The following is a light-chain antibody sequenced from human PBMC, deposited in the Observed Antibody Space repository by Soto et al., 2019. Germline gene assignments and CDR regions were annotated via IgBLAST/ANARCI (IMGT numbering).Light chain of an antibody. CDR2: NNN. CDR1: NXNIGHNY. Sequence: QSVLTQPPSASGTPGQRVTICCSGTNXNIGHNYVYWYQQLPRAAPKLLIFNNNQRPSGVPDRFSGSKSGTSASLAISGLRSEDEADYYCAAWDDSLIGPVFGGGTKVTVL. J-gene: IGLJ3*02. CDR3: AAWDDSLIGPV. V-gene: IGLV1-47*02.